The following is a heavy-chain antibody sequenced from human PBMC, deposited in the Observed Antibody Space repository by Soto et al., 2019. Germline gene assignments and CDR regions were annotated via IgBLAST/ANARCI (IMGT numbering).Heavy chain of an antibody. V-gene: IGHV3-23*01. J-gene: IGHJ6*02. CDR2: ISGSGGST. D-gene: IGHD2-8*01. CDR1: GFTFSSYG. CDR3: AIDAIKALPESYYYYYGMDV. Sequence: GGSLRLSCAASGFTFSSYGMHWVRQAPGKGLEWVSAISGSGGSTYYADSVKGRFTISRDNSKNTLYLQMNSLRAEDTAVYYCAIDAIKALPESYYYYYGMDVWGQGTTVTVSS.